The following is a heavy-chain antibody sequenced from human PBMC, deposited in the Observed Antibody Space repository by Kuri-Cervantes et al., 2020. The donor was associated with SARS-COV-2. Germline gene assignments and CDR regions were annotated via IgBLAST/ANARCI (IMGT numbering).Heavy chain of an antibody. Sequence: LRLSCTVSGGSISSGGYYWSWIRQPPGKGLEWIGYIYHSGSTYYNPSLKSRVTISVDRSKNQFSLKLSSVTAADTAVYYCARSPLRVYYFDYWGQGTLVTVSS. V-gene: IGHV4-30-2*01. CDR1: GGSISSGGYY. CDR2: IYHSGST. CDR3: ARSPLRVYYFDY. J-gene: IGHJ4*02.